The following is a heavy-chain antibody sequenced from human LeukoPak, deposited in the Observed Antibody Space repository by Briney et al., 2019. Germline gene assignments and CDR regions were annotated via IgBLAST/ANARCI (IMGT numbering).Heavy chain of an antibody. CDR1: GGSFSGYY. CDR2: INHSGST. D-gene: IGHD2-15*01. J-gene: IGHJ6*03. CDR3: ARGYCSGGSCYYYYYYMDV. V-gene: IGHV4-34*01. Sequence: SETLSLTCAVYGGSFSGYYWSWIRQPPGKGLEWIGEINHSGSTNYNPSLKSRVTISVDTSKNQSSLKLSSVTAADTAVYYCARGYCSGGSCYYYYYYMDVWGKGTTVTVSS.